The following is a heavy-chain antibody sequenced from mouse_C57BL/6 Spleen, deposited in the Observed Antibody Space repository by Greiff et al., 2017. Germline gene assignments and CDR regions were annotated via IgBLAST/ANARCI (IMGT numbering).Heavy chain of an antibody. Sequence: VQLQQPGAELVKPGASVKLSCKASGYTFTSYWMHWVKQRPGQGLEWIGMIHPNSGSTNYNEKFKSKATLTVDKSSSTAYMQLSSLTSEDSAVYYCAREEGLTTVVADAMDYWGQGTSVTVSS. CDR3: AREEGLTTVVADAMDY. V-gene: IGHV1-64*01. D-gene: IGHD1-1*01. J-gene: IGHJ4*01. CDR2: IHPNSGST. CDR1: GYTFTSYW.